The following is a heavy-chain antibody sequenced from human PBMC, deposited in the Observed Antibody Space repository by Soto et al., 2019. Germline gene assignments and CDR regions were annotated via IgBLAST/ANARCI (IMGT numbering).Heavy chain of an antibody. CDR2: IYYSGST. D-gene: IGHD4-17*01. CDR3: ARLNYGGNPILFDY. V-gene: IGHV4-39*01. Sequence: PSETLSLTCTVSGGSISSSSYYWGWIRQPPGKGLEWIGSIYYSGSTYYNPSLKSRVTISVDTSKNQFSLKLSSVTAADTAVYYCARLNYGGNPILFDYWGQGTLVTVSS. J-gene: IGHJ4*02. CDR1: GGSISSSSYY.